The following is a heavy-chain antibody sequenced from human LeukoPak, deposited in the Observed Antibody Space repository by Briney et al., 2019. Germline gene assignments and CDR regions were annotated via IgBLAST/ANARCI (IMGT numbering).Heavy chain of an antibody. CDR2: ISYDGSNK. V-gene: IGHV3-30*18. Sequence: GRSLRLSCAASGFTFSSYGMHWVRQAPGKGLEWVAVISYDGSNKYYADSVKGRFTISRDNSKNTLYLQMNSLRAEDTAVYYCAKDHDFWSGYTDYWGQGTLVTVSS. J-gene: IGHJ4*02. CDR1: GFTFSSYG. CDR3: AKDHDFWSGYTDY. D-gene: IGHD3-3*01.